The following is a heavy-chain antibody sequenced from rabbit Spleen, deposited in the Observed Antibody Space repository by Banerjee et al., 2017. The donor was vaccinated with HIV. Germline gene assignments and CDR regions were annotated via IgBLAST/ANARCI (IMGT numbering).Heavy chain of an antibody. D-gene: IGHD4-1*01. CDR3: ARDGDTSGRTYFVL. J-gene: IGHJ4*01. Sequence: QEQLEESGGGLVKPEGSLTLTCKASGVSFSDKDVMCWVRQAPGKGLEWIACIYVGSGGSGWYATWARGRFPISKSSSTTVTLQMTSLTAADTATYFCARDGDTSGRTYFVLWGQGTLVTVS. CDR1: GVSFSDKDV. V-gene: IGHV1S45*01. CDR2: IYVGSGGSG.